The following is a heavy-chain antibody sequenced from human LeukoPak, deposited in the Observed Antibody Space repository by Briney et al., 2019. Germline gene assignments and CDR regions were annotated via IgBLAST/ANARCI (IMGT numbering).Heavy chain of an antibody. CDR1: GFTFSSYA. D-gene: IGHD3-22*01. Sequence: PGGSLRLSCAASGFTFSSYAMSWVRQAPGKGLEWASAISGSGGSTYYADSVKGRFTISRDNSKNTLYLQMNSLRAEDTAVYYCASQDYYDSSGYYFDWGQGTLVTVSS. CDR3: ASQDYYDSSGYYFD. V-gene: IGHV3-23*01. J-gene: IGHJ4*02. CDR2: ISGSGGST.